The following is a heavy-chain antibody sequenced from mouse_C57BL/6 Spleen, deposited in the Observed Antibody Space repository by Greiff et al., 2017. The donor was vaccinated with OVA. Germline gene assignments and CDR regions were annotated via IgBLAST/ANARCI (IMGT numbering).Heavy chain of an antibody. CDR3: ARYDYGYEGYYAMDY. CDR1: GYTFTDHT. CDR2: IYPRDGST. Sequence: QVQLQQSDAELVKPGASVKISCKVSGYTFTDHTIHWMKQRPEQGLEWIGYIYPRDGSTKYNEKFKGKATLTADKSSSTAYMQLNSLTSEDSAVYFCARYDYGYEGYYAMDYWGQGTSVTVSS. J-gene: IGHJ4*01. V-gene: IGHV1-78*01. D-gene: IGHD2-2*01.